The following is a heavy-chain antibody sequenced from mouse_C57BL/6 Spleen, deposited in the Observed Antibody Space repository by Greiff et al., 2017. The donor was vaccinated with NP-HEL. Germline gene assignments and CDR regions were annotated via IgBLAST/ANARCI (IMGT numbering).Heavy chain of an antibody. CDR1: GYTFTDYY. J-gene: IGHJ4*01. CDR2: INPNNGGT. Sequence: EVQLQQSGPELVKPGASVKISCKASGYTFTDYYMNWVKQSHGKSLEWIGDINPNNGGTSYNQKFKGKATLTVDKSSSTAYMELRSLTSEDSADYYCARGGWDVDYAMDYWGQGTSVTVSS. CDR3: ARGGWDVDYAMDY. D-gene: IGHD4-1*01. V-gene: IGHV1-26*01.